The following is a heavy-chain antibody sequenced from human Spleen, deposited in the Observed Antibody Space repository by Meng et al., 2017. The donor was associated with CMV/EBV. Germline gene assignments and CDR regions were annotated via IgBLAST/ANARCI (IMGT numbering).Heavy chain of an antibody. CDR3: ARDGWGPGGFDV. CDR2: ISSSSSYI. J-gene: IGHJ6*02. D-gene: IGHD3-10*01. CDR1: GFTFSNYN. V-gene: IGHV3-21*01. Sequence: GGSLRLSCAASGFTFSNYNMGWVRQAPGKGLEWVSSISSSSSYIYYADSVKGRFTISRDNDKSSLYLQMNSLRAEDTAVYYCARDGWGPGGFDVWGQGATVTVSS.